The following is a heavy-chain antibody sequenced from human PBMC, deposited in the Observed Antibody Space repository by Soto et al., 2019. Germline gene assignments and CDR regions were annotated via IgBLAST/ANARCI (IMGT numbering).Heavy chain of an antibody. D-gene: IGHD5-18*01. J-gene: IGHJ3*02. CDR3: ARRDTEDAFDI. CDR1: GFTVSSNY. CDR2: IYSGGST. Sequence: PGGSLRLSCAASGFTVSSNYMSWVRQAPGKGLEWVSVIYSGGSTYYADSVKGRFTISRDNSKNTLYLQMNSLRAEDTAVYYCARRDTEDAFDIWGQGTMVTVSS. V-gene: IGHV3-66*04.